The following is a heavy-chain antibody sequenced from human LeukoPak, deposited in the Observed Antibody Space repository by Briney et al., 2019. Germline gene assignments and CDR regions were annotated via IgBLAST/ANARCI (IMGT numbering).Heavy chain of an antibody. CDR1: GYTFSGYY. J-gene: IGHJ5*02. CDR3: ARVRDYYDSSGYPNWFDP. CDR2: INPNSGGK. D-gene: IGHD3-22*01. V-gene: IGHV1-2*02. Sequence: GSLKVSCKASGYTFSGYYMHWVRQAPGQGLEWMGWINPNSGGKNYAQKFKGRVTMTRDTSMSTAYLELSRLRSDDTAVYYCARVRDYYDSSGYPNWFDPWGQGTLVTVSS.